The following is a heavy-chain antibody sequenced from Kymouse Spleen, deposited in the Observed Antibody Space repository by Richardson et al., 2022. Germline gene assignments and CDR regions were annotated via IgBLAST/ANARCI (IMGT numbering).Heavy chain of an antibody. D-gene: IGHD6-13*01. Sequence: QVQLVESGGGVVQPGRSLRLSCAASGFTFSSYGMHWVRQAPGKGLEWVAVISYDGSNKYYADSVKGRFTISRDNSKNTLYLQMNSLRAEDTAVYYCAKDIAAAGPYYYYYYGMDVWGQGTTVTVSS. V-gene: IGHV3-30*18. J-gene: IGHJ6*02. CDR1: GFTFSSYG. CDR3: AKDIAAAGPYYYYYYGMDV. CDR2: ISYDGSNK.